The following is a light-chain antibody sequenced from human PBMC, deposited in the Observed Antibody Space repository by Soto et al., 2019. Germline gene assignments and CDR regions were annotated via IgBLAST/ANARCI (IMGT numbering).Light chain of an antibody. CDR3: SSYSGNYTLV. CDR2: DVS. CDR1: SNDVGGYNF. Sequence: QSVLTQPRSVSGSPGQSVTISCTGTSNDVGGYNFVSWYQQHPGKVPKLFIYDVSRRPSGVPDRFSGSKSGNTASLTISGLQAEDEADYYCSSYSGNYTLVFGGGTKLTVL. J-gene: IGLJ2*01. V-gene: IGLV2-11*01.